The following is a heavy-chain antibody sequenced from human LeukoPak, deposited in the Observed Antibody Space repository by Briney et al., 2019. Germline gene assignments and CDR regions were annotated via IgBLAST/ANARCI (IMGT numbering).Heavy chain of an antibody. J-gene: IGHJ4*02. CDR2: ISGSGGST. CDR1: GFTFSSYA. D-gene: IGHD3-22*01. V-gene: IGHV3-23*01. Sequence: GGSLRLSCAASGFTFSSYAMSWVRQAPGKGLEWVTAISGSGGSTYYADSVKGRFTISRDNSKNTLYLQMNSLRAEDTAVYYCARGGYYYPFDYWGQGTLVTVSS. CDR3: ARGGYYYPFDY.